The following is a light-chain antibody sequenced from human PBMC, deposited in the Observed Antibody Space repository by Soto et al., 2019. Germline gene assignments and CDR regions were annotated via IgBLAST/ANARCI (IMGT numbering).Light chain of an antibody. V-gene: IGKV3D-15*01. J-gene: IGKJ4*01. CDR1: QSVSSN. Sequence: EIVMTQSPATLSVSPGERATLSCRASQSVSSNLAWYQQKPGQAPRLLIYGASTRATAIPARFSGSGSGTEFTPPISSLQSEDFAVYYCQQYNNWPTLTFGGGTKVEIK. CDR2: GAS. CDR3: QQYNNWPTLT.